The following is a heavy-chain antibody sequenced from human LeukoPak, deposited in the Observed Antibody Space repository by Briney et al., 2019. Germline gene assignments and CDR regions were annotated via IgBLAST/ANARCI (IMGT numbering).Heavy chain of an antibody. CDR2: ISGSGGST. CDR1: GFTFSSYA. CDR3: AKVVGDSSGYYYYFDY. Sequence: GGSLRLSCAASGFTFSSYAMSWVRQAPGKGLEWVSAISGSGGSTYYADSVKGRFTISRDNSKNTLYLQVNSLRAEDTAVYYCAKVVGDSSGYYYYFDYWGQGTLVTVSS. J-gene: IGHJ4*02. V-gene: IGHV3-23*01. D-gene: IGHD3-22*01.